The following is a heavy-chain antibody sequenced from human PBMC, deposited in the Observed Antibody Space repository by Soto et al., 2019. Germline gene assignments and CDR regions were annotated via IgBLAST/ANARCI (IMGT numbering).Heavy chain of an antibody. J-gene: IGHJ6*03. CDR1: GGSISSGGYY. CDR3: AGSHPSGDESRDTSYYYYYMDV. Sequence: SETLSLTCTVSGGSISSGGYYWSWIRQHPGKGLEWIGYIYYSGSTYYNPSLKSRVTISEDTSKNQFSLKLSSVTAADTAVYYCAGSHPSGDESRDTSYYYYYMDVWGKGTTVTVSS. V-gene: IGHV4-31*03. CDR2: IYYSGST. D-gene: IGHD3-10*01.